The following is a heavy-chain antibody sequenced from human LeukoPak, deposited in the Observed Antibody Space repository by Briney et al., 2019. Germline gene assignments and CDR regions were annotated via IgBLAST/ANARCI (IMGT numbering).Heavy chain of an antibody. D-gene: IGHD2-8*01. Sequence: SETLSPTCAVYGGSFSGYYWSWIRQPPGKGLEWIGEINHSGSTNYNPSLKSRVTISVDTSKNQFSLKLSSVTAADTAVYYCARVAYCTNGVCYDYFDYWGQGTLVTVSS. V-gene: IGHV4-34*01. CDR3: ARVAYCTNGVCYDYFDY. J-gene: IGHJ4*02. CDR2: INHSGST. CDR1: GGSFSGYY.